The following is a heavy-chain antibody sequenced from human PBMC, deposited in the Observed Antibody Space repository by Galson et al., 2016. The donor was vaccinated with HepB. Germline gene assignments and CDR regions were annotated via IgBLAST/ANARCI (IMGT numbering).Heavy chain of an antibody. D-gene: IGHD3-22*01. CDR2: IYSGDSDT. Sequence: QSGAEVKKPGESLRISCKTSGYSFSNYWIAWMRQMPGKGLEWMGIIYSGDSDTRYSPSFQGQVTISADKSIRTSYLQWTRLKASDTAMYYCARKGNFDTLYYGLDVWGQGTTVTVSS. J-gene: IGHJ6*02. CDR3: ARKGNFDTLYYGLDV. CDR1: GYSFSNYW. V-gene: IGHV5-51*01.